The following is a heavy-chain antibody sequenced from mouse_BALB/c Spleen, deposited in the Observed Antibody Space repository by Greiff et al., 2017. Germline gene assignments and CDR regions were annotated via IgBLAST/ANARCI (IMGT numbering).Heavy chain of an antibody. V-gene: IGHV1S81*02. Sequence: QVQLQQSGAELVKPGASVKLSCKASGYTFTSYYMSWVKQRPGQGLEWIGEINPSNGGTNFNEKFKSKATLTVDKSSSTAYMQLSSLTSEDSAVYYCTRALLRLPCAYWGQGTLGTVSA. D-gene: IGHD1-2*01. CDR3: TRALLRLPCAY. CDR1: GYTFTSYY. J-gene: IGHJ3*01. CDR2: INPSNGGT.